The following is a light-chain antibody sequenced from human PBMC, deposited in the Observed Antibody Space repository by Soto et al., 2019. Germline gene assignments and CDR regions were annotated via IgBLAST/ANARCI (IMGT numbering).Light chain of an antibody. CDR3: MQSTQLPPT. Sequence: DVVMTQTPLSLSVAPGQPASISCKSSQSLLHITGETFLFWYLQKPGQSPQLLIYEVSTRVSGVPDRFSGSGLGTDFALKISRVETDDVGIYYCMQSTQLPPTFGQGTRLGIE. J-gene: IGKJ5*01. CDR1: QSLLHITGETF. V-gene: IGKV2D-29*02. CDR2: EVS.